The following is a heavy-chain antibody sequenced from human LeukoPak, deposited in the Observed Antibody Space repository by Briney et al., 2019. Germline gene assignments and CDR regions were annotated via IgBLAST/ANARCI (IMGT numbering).Heavy chain of an antibody. D-gene: IGHD1-20*01. CDR3: AKDITPYVGLPSDP. J-gene: IGHJ5*02. CDR2: ISFSAGTT. Sequence: GGSLRLSCAASEITLSSYGVSWVRQAPGEGLEWLSAISFSAGTTYYAYSVKGRFTISRDNAKNSLYLQMNSLRAEDTALYYCAKDITPYVGLPSDPWGQGTLVTVSS. CDR1: EITLSSYG. V-gene: IGHV3-23*01.